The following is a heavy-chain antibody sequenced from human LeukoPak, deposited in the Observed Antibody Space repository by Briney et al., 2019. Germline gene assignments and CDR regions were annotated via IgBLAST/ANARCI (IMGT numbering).Heavy chain of an antibody. D-gene: IGHD3-22*01. Sequence: GGSLRLSCAASGFAFRSYGMHWVRQAPGKGLEWVAFIRYDGNSNYYADSVKGRFTISRDNSRSTLYLQMNSLRAEDTAVYYCAKEEVISGNHGVYFDYWGQGTLVTVSS. CDR1: GFAFRSYG. V-gene: IGHV3-30*02. J-gene: IGHJ4*02. CDR3: AKEEVISGNHGVYFDY. CDR2: IRYDGNSN.